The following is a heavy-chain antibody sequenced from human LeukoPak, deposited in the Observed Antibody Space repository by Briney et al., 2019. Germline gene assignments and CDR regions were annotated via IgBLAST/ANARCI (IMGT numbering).Heavy chain of an antibody. CDR3: ARWGYTNGWFYFEN. V-gene: IGHV3-7*01. CDR2: IKQDGSET. CDR1: GFTFINYW. D-gene: IGHD6-19*01. J-gene: IGHJ4*02. Sequence: GGSLRLSCAASGFTFINYWMGWVRQAPGKGLEWVANIKQDGSETYYVDSVKGRFTISRDNAKNSLYLQMNSLRAEDTAVYYCARWGYTNGWFYFENWGQGTLVTVSS.